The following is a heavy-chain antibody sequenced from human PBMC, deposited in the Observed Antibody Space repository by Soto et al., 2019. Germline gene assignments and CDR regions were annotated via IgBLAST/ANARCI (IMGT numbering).Heavy chain of an antibody. CDR3: ARGYCSGGSCYDGRAFDI. V-gene: IGHV3-11*04. J-gene: IGHJ3*02. D-gene: IGHD2-15*01. Sequence: GGSLRLSCAASGFNFSDYYMTWFRQAPGKGLEWVSYICSSGSNEYYADSVKGRFTISRDNAKRTLYLQMNSLRAEDTAVYYCARGYCSGGSCYDGRAFDIWGQGTMVT. CDR1: GFNFSDYY. CDR2: ICSSGSNE.